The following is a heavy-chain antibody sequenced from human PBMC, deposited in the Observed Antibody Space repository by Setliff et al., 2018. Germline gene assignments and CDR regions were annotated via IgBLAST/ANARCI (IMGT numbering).Heavy chain of an antibody. Sequence: SETLSLTCAAYGGTFSDYHWTWIRQSPEKGLEWIGEINHRGSTIYNPSLKSRVTILLDTSKNQFSLTLTSVTAADTAVYYCARTGTYRYFDYWGQGALVTVSS. CDR2: INHRGST. CDR1: GGTFSDYH. V-gene: IGHV4-34*01. CDR3: ARTGTYRYFDY. J-gene: IGHJ4*02. D-gene: IGHD1-1*01.